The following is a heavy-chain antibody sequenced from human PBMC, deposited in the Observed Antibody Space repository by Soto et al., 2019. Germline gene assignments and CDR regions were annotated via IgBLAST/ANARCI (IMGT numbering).Heavy chain of an antibody. J-gene: IGHJ4*02. CDR3: ASPLTGEADY. D-gene: IGHD7-27*01. CDR2: IIPILGIA. Sequence: ASVKVSCKASGGTFSSYAISWVRQAPGQGLEWMGGIIPILGIANYAQKFQGRVTITADKSTSTAYMELSSLRSEDTAVYYCASPLTGEADYWGQGTLVTVSS. CDR1: GGTFSSYA. V-gene: IGHV1-69*10.